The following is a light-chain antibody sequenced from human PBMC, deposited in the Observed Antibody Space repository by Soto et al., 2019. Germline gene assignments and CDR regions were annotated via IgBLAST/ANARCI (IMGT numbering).Light chain of an antibody. J-gene: IGKJ5*01. CDR2: ATS. V-gene: IGKV1-39*01. CDR3: QQYHTSSIT. CDR1: QSINSY. Sequence: DIQMTQSPSSLSASVGDRVTITCRANQSINSYLNWYQQKPGKAPNLLIYATSSLQSGVPSRFSGSGSGTDFTLTINSLQPEDFATYYCQQYHTSSITFGQGTRLEIK.